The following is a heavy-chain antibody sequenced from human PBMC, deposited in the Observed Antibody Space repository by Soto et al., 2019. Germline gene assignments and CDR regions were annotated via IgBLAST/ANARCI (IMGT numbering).Heavy chain of an antibody. Sequence: PSETLSLTCTVSGAFIISSTYYWGWIRQPPEKGLEWIGTIYYSGSTYYNPSLKSRVTISVDTAKNQFSLKLSSVTAADTAVYYCARFGYSTNIGIDYWGQGTLVTVS. D-gene: IGHD3-22*01. CDR1: GAFIISSTYY. J-gene: IGHJ4*02. CDR3: ARFGYSTNIGIDY. CDR2: IYYSGST. V-gene: IGHV4-39*07.